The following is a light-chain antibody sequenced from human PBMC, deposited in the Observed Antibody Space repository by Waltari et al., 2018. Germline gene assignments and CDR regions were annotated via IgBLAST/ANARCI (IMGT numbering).Light chain of an antibody. Sequence: EVVLTQSPVTLSVSPGERATLSCRASRNVGTTLAWYQQKPGQGPSLLIYDTWKRATDVPARFSGSGSGTDFTLTISSLQAEDVAVYYCHHYYIPPLTFGQGTRLEIK. CDR3: HHYYIPPLT. V-gene: IGKV3-15*01. J-gene: IGKJ5*01. CDR2: DTW. CDR1: RNVGTT.